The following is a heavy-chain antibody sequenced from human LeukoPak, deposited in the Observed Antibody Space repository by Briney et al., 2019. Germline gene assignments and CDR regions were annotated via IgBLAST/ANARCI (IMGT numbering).Heavy chain of an antibody. CDR2: INPNSGGT. Sequence: ASVKASCKASGYTFTGYYMHWVRQAPGQGLEWMGRINPNSGGTNYAQKFQGRVTMTRDTSISTAYMELSRLRSDDTAVYYCARDYYGSGSYYGNFDYWGQGTLVTVSS. J-gene: IGHJ4*02. CDR3: ARDYYGSGSYYGNFDY. D-gene: IGHD3-10*01. CDR1: GYTFTGYY. V-gene: IGHV1-2*06.